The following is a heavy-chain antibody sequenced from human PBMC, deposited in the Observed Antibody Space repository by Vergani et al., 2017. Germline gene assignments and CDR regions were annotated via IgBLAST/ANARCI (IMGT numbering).Heavy chain of an antibody. J-gene: IGHJ5*02. D-gene: IGHD3-3*01. Sequence: EVDLVESGGGLVQPGGSLRLSCAASGFTFNEYWMHWARPVPGTGLVWVSGMNGDGDTISYADSVKGRFTISRDNAKNTLFLQMNSLRAEDTAVYYCARARKFRFGVVWENWFDPWGQGTLVTVSS. V-gene: IGHV3-74*01. CDR2: MNGDGDTI. CDR3: ARARKFRFGVVWENWFDP. CDR1: GFTFNEYW.